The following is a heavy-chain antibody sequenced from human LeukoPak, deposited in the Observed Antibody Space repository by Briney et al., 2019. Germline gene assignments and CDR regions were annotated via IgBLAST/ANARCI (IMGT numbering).Heavy chain of an antibody. CDR2: IYYSGST. Sequence: SETLSLTCTVSGGSISSSSYYWGWIRQPPGKGLEWIGSIYYSGSTYYNPSLKSRVTISVDTSKNQFSLKLSSVTAADTAVYYCARHTSAAGTGYWGQGTIVTVSS. J-gene: IGHJ1*01. D-gene: IGHD6-13*01. V-gene: IGHV4-39*01. CDR3: ARHTSAAGTGY. CDR1: GGSISSSSYY.